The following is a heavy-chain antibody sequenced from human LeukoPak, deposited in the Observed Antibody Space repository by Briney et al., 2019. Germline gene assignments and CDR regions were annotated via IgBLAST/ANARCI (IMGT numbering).Heavy chain of an antibody. V-gene: IGHV4-59*08. CDR1: GGSITTDY. CDR2: IYYSGTT. CDR3: ASRGGSYTLDY. Sequence: SETLSLTCTVSGGSITTDYWNWIRQPPGKELEWIGYIYYSGTTTYNPSLQSRVTISVDTSKNQVSLKLSSVTAADTAVYYCASRGGSYTLDYWGQGALVTVSS. J-gene: IGHJ4*02. D-gene: IGHD1-26*01.